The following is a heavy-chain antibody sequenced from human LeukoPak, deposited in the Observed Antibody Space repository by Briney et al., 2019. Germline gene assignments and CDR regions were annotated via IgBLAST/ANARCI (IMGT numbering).Heavy chain of an antibody. D-gene: IGHD5-12*01. CDR1: GGTFSSYA. V-gene: IGHV1-69*04. CDR2: IIPILGIA. CDR3: ARDLFGYSGSYYFDY. Sequence: GASVKVSCKASGGTFSSYAISWVRQAPGQGLEWMGRIIPILGIANYAQEFQGRVTITADKSTSTAYMELSSLRSEDTAVYYCARDLFGYSGSYYFDYWGQGTLVTVSS. J-gene: IGHJ4*02.